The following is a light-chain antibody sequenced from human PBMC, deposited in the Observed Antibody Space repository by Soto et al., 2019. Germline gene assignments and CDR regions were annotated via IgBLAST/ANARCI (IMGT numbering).Light chain of an antibody. V-gene: IGLV2-14*01. Sequence: QSALTQPASVSGSLGQSITISCTGTSSDVGYYDYVSWYQQHPGKAPKLMIYEVTNRPSGVSNRFSGSKSGNTASLTISGLQPEDEADYYCSSYTTSSSYVFGTGTKVTVL. J-gene: IGLJ1*01. CDR1: SSDVGYYDY. CDR3: SSYTTSSSYV. CDR2: EVT.